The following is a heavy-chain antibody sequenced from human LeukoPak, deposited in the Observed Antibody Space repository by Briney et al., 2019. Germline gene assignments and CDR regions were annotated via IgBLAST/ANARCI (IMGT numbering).Heavy chain of an antibody. D-gene: IGHD1-1*01. V-gene: IGHV3-21*01. CDR2: ISSSTSSI. CDR3: ARGGSGNWNAPFDY. Sequence: GGSLRLSCAASGFTFSSYAMNWVRQAPGKGLEWVSSISSSTSSIYYADSVKGRFTISRDNAKNSLYLQMNSLRTEDTAVYYCARGGSGNWNAPFDYWGQGTLVTVSS. J-gene: IGHJ4*02. CDR1: GFTFSSYA.